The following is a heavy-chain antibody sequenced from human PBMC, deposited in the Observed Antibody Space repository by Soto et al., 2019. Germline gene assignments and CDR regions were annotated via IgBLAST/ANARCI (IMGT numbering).Heavy chain of an antibody. Sequence: GGSLRLSCAASGFTFSSYWMHWVRQAPGKGLVWVSRINSDGSSTSYADSVKGRFTVSRDNAKNTLYLQMNSLRAEDTAVYYCAKDDSVGATHYFDYWGQGTLVTVSS. CDR1: GFTFSSYW. V-gene: IGHV3-74*01. J-gene: IGHJ4*02. CDR2: INSDGSST. D-gene: IGHD1-26*01. CDR3: AKDDSVGATHYFDY.